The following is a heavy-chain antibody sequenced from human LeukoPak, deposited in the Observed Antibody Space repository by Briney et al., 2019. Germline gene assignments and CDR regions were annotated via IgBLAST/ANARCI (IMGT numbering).Heavy chain of an antibody. D-gene: IGHD6-6*01. J-gene: IGHJ3*02. CDR3: AREYSTSSTAFDI. CDR2: IKHSGST. Sequence: SETLSLTCAVYGGSLSDYYWSWIRQPPGKGLEWIGEIKHSGSTNYNPSLKSRVTISVDTSKNQFSLKLSSVTAADTAVYYCAREYSTSSTAFDIWGQGTLVTVSS. CDR1: GGSLSDYY. V-gene: IGHV4-34*01.